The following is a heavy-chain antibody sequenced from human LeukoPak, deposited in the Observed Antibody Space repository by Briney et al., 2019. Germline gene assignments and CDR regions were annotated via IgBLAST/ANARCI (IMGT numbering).Heavy chain of an antibody. CDR1: GYTFTSYG. V-gene: IGHV1-18*01. CDR2: ISAYNGNT. D-gene: IGHD5-18*01. J-gene: IGHJ4*02. CDR3: AREVRYSYGPYYFDY. Sequence: GASVKVSCKASGYTFTSYGISWVRQAPGQGLEWMGWISAYNGNTNYAQKLQGRVTMTTDTSTSTAYMELRSLRSDDTAVYYCAREVRYSYGPYYFDYWGQGTLVTVSS.